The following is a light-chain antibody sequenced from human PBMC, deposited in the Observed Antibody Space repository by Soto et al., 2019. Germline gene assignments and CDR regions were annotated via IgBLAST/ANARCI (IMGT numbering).Light chain of an antibody. Sequence: QSALTQPASVSGSPGQSITISCTGTSSDVGGYKYVSWYQQHPGKAPKLMIYEVTNRPSGVSYRFSGSKSGNTASLTISGLQAEDEADYYCSSYTSRSTVAFGGGTQLTVL. CDR2: EVT. J-gene: IGLJ7*01. CDR3: SSYTSRSTVA. CDR1: SSDVGGYKY. V-gene: IGLV2-14*01.